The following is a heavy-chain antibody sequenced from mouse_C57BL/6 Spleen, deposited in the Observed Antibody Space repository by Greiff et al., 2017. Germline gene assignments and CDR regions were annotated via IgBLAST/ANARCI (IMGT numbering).Heavy chain of an antibody. CDR2: ISDGGSYT. V-gene: IGHV5-4*03. J-gene: IGHJ2*01. D-gene: IGHD3-1*01. CDR3: ARAPGYFDY. CDR1: GFTFSSYA. Sequence: EVKLVESGGGLVKPGGSLKLSCAASGFTFSSYAMSWVRQTPEKRLEWVATISDGGSYTYYPDNVKGRFTISRDNAKNNLYLQMSHLKSEDTAMYDCARAPGYFDYWGQGTTLTVSS.